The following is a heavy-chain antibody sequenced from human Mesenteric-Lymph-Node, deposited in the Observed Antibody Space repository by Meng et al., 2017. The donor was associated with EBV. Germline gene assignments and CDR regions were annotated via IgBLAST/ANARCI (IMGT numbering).Heavy chain of an antibody. CDR1: GDSISGSDYY. D-gene: IGHD1-1*01. J-gene: IGHJ4*02. CDR2: IYSDSTT. V-gene: IGHV3-53*01. CDR3: ARDLVGTTGVFDY. Sequence: LRMQQSGQGLVRPSETLSLTCTVSGDSISGSDYYWGWIRQAPGKGLEWVSVIYSDSTTYYTDSVRGRFIISRDNSKNTLYLQMNSLRAEDTAIYYCARDLVGTTGVFDYWGQGTLVTVSS.